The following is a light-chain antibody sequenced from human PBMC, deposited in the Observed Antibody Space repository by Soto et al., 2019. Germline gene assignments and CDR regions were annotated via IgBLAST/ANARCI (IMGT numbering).Light chain of an antibody. Sequence: QSALTQPASVSGSPGQSITISCTGTSSDVGGYDYVSWYQQHPGKAPKLMIYDVSNRSSGVSNRFSGSKSGNTASLTISGLQDEDEADYYCSSYTSSITLGVFGTGTKLTVL. CDR1: SSDVGGYDY. J-gene: IGLJ1*01. CDR3: SSYTSSITLGV. CDR2: DVS. V-gene: IGLV2-14*01.